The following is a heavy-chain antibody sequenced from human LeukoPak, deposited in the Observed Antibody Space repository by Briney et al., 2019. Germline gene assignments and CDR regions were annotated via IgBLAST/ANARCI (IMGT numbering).Heavy chain of an antibody. J-gene: IGHJ5*02. CDR2: IYPINSET. Sequence: GESLKISCKGSGDSFSNYWIAWVRQRSGKGLEWMGIIYPINSETRYSPSFQSQVTISVDNSISTAYLQWSSLKSSDTAMYYCARVFCTSSSCYARSGDNWFDPWGQGTLVTVSS. V-gene: IGHV5-51*01. D-gene: IGHD2-2*01. CDR1: GDSFSNYW. CDR3: ARVFCTSSSCYARSGDNWFDP.